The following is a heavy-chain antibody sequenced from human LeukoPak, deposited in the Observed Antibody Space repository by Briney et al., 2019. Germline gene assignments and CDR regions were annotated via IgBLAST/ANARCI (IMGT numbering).Heavy chain of an antibody. V-gene: IGHV4-34*01. J-gene: IGHJ4*02. Sequence: SETLSLTCAVYGESFSDHYWTWIRQPPGKGLEWIGEITQSGITNFNPSLKSRVTISVDTSQNHFSLNLSSVTAADTAVYYCARGPRVTGYYWLNYWGQGTLVTVSS. D-gene: IGHD3-9*01. CDR2: ITQSGIT. CDR3: ARGPRVTGYYWLNY. CDR1: GESFSDHY.